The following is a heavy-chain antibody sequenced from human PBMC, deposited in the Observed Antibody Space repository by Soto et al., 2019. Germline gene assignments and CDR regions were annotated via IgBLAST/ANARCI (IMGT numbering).Heavy chain of an antibody. V-gene: IGHV3-23*01. CDR1: GFICSSYD. D-gene: IGHD1-1*01. J-gene: IGHJ3*02. CDR2: ILVGGST. Sequence: PGGSLRLSCAASGFICSSYDMSWVRQAPGKGLEWVSTILVGGSTHYEDSVTGRFTISRDTSKNTVFLQMNSLTAGDTAAYYCAKATAPSGGAFDICGQGTMVTVSS. CDR3: AKATAPSGGAFDI.